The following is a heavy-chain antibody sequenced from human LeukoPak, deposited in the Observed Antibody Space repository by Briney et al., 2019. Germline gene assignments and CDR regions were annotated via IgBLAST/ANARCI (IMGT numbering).Heavy chain of an antibody. J-gene: IGHJ5*02. CDR2: IYAGGSDT. D-gene: IGHD6-13*01. CDR3: ARHPIASGGAYNWFAL. V-gene: IGHV5-51*01. CDR1: GSRFTTYW. Sequence: GESLKFSCKGPGSRFTTYWIVWVRQMPGKGLEWMGIIYAGGSDTRYSPSFQGQVTISVDTSSNTAYLQWISLKASDTAMYYCARHPIASGGAYNWFALWGQGTLVTVSS.